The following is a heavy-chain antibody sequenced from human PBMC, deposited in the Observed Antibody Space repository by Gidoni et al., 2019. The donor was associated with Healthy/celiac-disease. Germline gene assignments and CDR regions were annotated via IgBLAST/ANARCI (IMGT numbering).Heavy chain of an antibody. Sequence: QLQLQESGPGLVKPSETLSLTCTVPGGSISRSSYYWGWIRQPPGKGLEWIGSIYYSGSTYYNPSLKSRVTISVDTSKNQFSLKLSSVTAADTAVYYCARHRAYCSSTSCYFDYWGQGTLVTVSS. CDR1: GGSISRSSYY. D-gene: IGHD2-2*01. V-gene: IGHV4-39*01. CDR2: IYYSGST. J-gene: IGHJ4*02. CDR3: ARHRAYCSSTSCYFDY.